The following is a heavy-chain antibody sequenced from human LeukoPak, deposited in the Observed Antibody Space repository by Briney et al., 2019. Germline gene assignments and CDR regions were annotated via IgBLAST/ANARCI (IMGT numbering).Heavy chain of an antibody. CDR2: MNPNSGNT. CDR1: GYTFTSYD. D-gene: IGHD5-18*01. CDR3: ARDNGGTAMAYYSYYYMDV. V-gene: IGHV1-8*01. J-gene: IGHJ6*03. Sequence: GESLKISCKGSGYTFTSYDINWVRQATGQGLEWMGWMNPNSGNTGYAQKFQGRVTMTRNTSISTAYMELSSLRSEDTAVYYCARDNGGTAMAYYSYYYMDVWGKGTTVTISS.